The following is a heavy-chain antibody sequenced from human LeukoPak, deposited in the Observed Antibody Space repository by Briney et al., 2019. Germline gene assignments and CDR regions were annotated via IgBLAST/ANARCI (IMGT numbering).Heavy chain of an antibody. Sequence: RGSLRLSCSASGLTVTNAWMNWVRQAPGEGLDWVGRIASKTDGGATDYAAPVKGRFTISRDDSKNTLNLQMNSLKTEDTAVYYCTTGIRGDWGQGTLVTVSS. V-gene: IGHV3-15*07. D-gene: IGHD3-10*01. CDR1: GLTVTNAW. CDR3: TTGIRGD. J-gene: IGHJ4*02. CDR2: IASKTDGGAT.